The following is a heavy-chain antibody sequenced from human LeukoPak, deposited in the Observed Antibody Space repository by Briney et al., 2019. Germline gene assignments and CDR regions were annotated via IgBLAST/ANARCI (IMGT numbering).Heavy chain of an antibody. V-gene: IGHV3-9*01. CDR3: VRGSYGAYDY. D-gene: IGHD4-17*01. J-gene: IGHJ4*02. CDR1: GFTFDDYA. CDR2: ISWNSGSI. Sequence: GGSLRLSCAASGFTFDDYAMHWVRQAPGKGLEWVSGISWNSGSIGYADSVKGRFTISRDNAKNSLYLQMNSLRAEDTAVYYCVRGSYGAYDYWGQGSLVTVSS.